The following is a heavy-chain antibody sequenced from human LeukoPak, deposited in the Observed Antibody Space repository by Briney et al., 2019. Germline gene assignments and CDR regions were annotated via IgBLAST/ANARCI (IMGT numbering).Heavy chain of an antibody. CDR3: AKDYDSWSGKYFDS. D-gene: IGHD3-3*01. Sequence: GGSLRLSCAVSGFTFNNYAMTWVRQAPGKGLEWVSAVSASGESTFYIDSVKGRFTISRDNFKNTVYLQMSSLRAEDTAIYYCAKDYDSWSGKYFDSWGQGTLVTVSS. CDR1: GFTFNNYA. V-gene: IGHV3-23*01. J-gene: IGHJ4*01. CDR2: VSASGEST.